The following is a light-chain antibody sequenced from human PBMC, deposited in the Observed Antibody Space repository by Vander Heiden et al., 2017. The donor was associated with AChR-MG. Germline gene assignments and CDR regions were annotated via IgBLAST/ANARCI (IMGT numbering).Light chain of an antibody. CDR1: QGISNY. J-gene: IGKJ3*01. CDR3: QKYNSAPLT. V-gene: IGKV1-27*01. CDR2: AAS. Sequence: DIQMNQSPSSLSASVGDRVTMTGRTSQGISNYLAWYQQKPGKVPKLLISAASTLQSGVPSRFSGSGSGTDFTLTIRSLQPEDVATYYCQKYNSAPLTFGPGTKVDIK.